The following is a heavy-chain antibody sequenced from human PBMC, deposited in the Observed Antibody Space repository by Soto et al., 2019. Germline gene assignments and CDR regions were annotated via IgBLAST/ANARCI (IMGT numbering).Heavy chain of an antibody. J-gene: IGHJ6*02. CDR3: ARADFWSGTTNYYYGMDV. V-gene: IGHV4-39*07. D-gene: IGHD3-3*01. CDR2: IYYSGST. Sequence: PSETLSLTCTVTGDSISSRSYYWGWIRQPPGKGLEWIGSIYYSGSTYYNPSLKSRVTISVDTSKNQFSLKLSSVTAADTAVYYCARADFWSGTTNYYYGMDVWGQGTTVTVSS. CDR1: GDSISSRSYY.